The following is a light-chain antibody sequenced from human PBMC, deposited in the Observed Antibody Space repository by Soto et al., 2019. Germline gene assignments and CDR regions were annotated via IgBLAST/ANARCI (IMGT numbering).Light chain of an antibody. CDR3: LQHNSYPFT. V-gene: IGKV1-12*01. Sequence: DIQMTQSPSSVSASVGDRVTITCRASQDISSWLAWYQQKPGKAPKLLIYAASSLQSGVPSRFSGSASGTDYSLAISSLQPEDFGTYYCLQHNSYPFTFGPGTKVDIK. J-gene: IGKJ3*01. CDR1: QDISSW. CDR2: AAS.